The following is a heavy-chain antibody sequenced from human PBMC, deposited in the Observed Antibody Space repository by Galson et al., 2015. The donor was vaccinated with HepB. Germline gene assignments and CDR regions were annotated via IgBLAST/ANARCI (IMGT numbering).Heavy chain of an antibody. CDR1: GFTFSSYD. CDR2: ISGSGGST. Sequence: SLRLSCAASGFTFSSYDMSWVRQAPGKGLEWVSAISGSGGSTYYADSVKGRFTISRDNSKNTLFLQMNSLRADDTAVYYCARATTGDGAAFFDYWGQGTLVTVSS. CDR3: ARATTGDGAAFFDY. J-gene: IGHJ4*02. V-gene: IGHV3-23*01. D-gene: IGHD7-27*01.